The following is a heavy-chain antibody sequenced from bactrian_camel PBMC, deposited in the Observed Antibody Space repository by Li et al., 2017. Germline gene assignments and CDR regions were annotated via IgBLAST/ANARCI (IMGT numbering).Heavy chain of an antibody. D-gene: IGHD3*01. J-gene: IGHJ4*01. Sequence: VQLVESGGGSVQPGGSLRLSCGASGHTYSSNCMGWFRQAPGKEREGVAIIYPGGISTYYADSVKGRFTISQDNAKNTLYLQMNSLKPEDTAMYYCAADPREWVVAPEKTLFAHWGQGTQVTVS. CDR2: IYPGGIST. V-gene: IGHV3S54*01. CDR1: GHTYSSNC. CDR3: AADPREWVVAPEKTLFAH.